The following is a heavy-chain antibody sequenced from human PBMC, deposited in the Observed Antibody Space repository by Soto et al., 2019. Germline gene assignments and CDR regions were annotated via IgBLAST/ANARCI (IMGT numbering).Heavy chain of an antibody. D-gene: IGHD3-3*01. CDR2: IYYSGST. J-gene: IGHJ6*03. CDR1: GGSISSYY. V-gene: IGHV4-59*08. CDR3: ARNYDFWSGCDPYYYYMDV. Sequence: PSETLSLTCTVSGGSISSYYWSWIRQPPGKGLEWIGYIYYSGSTNYNPSLKSRVTISVDTSKNQFSLKLSSVTAADTAVYYCARNYDFWSGCDPYYYYMDVWGKGTTVTVSS.